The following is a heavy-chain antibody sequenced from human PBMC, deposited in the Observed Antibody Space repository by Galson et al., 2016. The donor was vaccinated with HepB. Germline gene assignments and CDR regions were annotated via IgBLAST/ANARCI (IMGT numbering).Heavy chain of an antibody. V-gene: IGHV4-31*02. CDR3: ARDRRGCSGGSCHPYYNSGMDV. D-gene: IGHD2-15*01. Sequence: GLEWIGYVHYIGSVDYNPSLTSRVTISVDKSKKQFSLRLRSVTAADTAVYYCARDRRGCSGGSCHPYYNSGMDVWGQGITVIVSS. CDR2: VHYIGSV. J-gene: IGHJ6*02.